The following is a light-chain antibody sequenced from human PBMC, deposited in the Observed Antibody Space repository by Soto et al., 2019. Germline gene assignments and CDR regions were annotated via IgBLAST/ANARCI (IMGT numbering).Light chain of an antibody. J-gene: IGLJ3*02. CDR3: HCHDNSLTGDV. Sequence: QSVLTQPPSVCGAPGQRVTISCTRKSSNTREGYDVHWYQQLPGTAHKLLIFGNRNRTSAVADRFSGSKSGSSASLAITGLQPEDEADSYCHCHDNSLTGDVFGGGTK. V-gene: IGLV1-40*01. CDR2: GNR. CDR1: SSNTREGYD.